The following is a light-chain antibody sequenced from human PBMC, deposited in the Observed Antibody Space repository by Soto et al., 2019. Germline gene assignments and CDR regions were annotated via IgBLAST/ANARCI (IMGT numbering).Light chain of an antibody. J-gene: IGLJ3*02. CDR1: SSNIGAGYD. V-gene: IGLV1-40*01. CDR2: GNS. Sequence: QSVLTQPPSVSGAPGQRVTVSCTGSSSNIGAGYDVHWYQQLPGTAPKLLIYGNSNRPSGVPDRFSGSKSGTSASLAITGLQAEDESDYYCQSYDYSPSGWVFGGGTKLTVL. CDR3: QSYDYSPSGWV.